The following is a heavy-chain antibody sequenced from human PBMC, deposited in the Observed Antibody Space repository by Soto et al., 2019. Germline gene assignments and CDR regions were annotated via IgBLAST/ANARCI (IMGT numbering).Heavy chain of an antibody. CDR3: AKANCGGDCYSNWFDP. J-gene: IGHJ5*02. CDR2: ISWNSGSK. V-gene: IGHV3-9*01. CDR1: GFTFDDYA. Sequence: EVQLVESGGGLVQPGGSLRLSCAASGFTFDDYAMHWVRQAPGNGLEWVSGISWNSGSKGYADSVKGRFTISRDNAKNSLYLQMNSLRPEDTALYYCAKANCGGDCYSNWFDPWGQGTLVTVSS. D-gene: IGHD2-21*02.